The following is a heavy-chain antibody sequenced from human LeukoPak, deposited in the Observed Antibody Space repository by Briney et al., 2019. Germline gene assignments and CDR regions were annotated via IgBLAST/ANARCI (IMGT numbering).Heavy chain of an antibody. D-gene: IGHD1-26*01. CDR1: GFTFSSYS. V-gene: IGHV3-21*06. Sequence: GGSLRLSCAASGFTFSSYSMNWVRQAPGKGLEWVSSITSSSSYTYYADSVKGRFTISRDNAKNSLYLQMNSLRAEDTAVYYCASWHPAVGYWGQGTLVTVSS. CDR3: ASWHPAVGY. CDR2: ITSSSSYT. J-gene: IGHJ4*02.